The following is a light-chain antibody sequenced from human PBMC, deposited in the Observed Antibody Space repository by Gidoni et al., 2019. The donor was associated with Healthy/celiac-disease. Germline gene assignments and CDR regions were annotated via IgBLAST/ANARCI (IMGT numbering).Light chain of an antibody. CDR1: QSVSSN. CDR2: GAS. CDR3: QQYNNWLWT. Sequence: EIVMTQSPATLSVSPGESATLSCRASQSVSSNLAWYQQKPGQAPRLLIYGASTRATGIPARFSGSGSGTEFTLTISSLQSEDLAVYYCQQYNNWLWTFGQGTKVEIK. J-gene: IGKJ1*01. V-gene: IGKV3-15*01.